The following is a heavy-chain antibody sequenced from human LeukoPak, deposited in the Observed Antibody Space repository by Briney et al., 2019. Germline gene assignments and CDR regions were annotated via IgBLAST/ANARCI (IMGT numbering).Heavy chain of an antibody. D-gene: IGHD3-3*01. Sequence: SETLSLTCTVSGGSISNYYWTWIRQPPGKGLEWIGYIYDSGSTNYNPSLKSRLTISVDTSKNQFSLRLSSVTAADTAIYYCARFTAIFGVPAYYYMDVWGKGTTVTVSS. CDR3: ARFTAIFGVPAYYYMDV. CDR1: GGSISNYY. CDR2: IYDSGST. J-gene: IGHJ6*03. V-gene: IGHV4-59*01.